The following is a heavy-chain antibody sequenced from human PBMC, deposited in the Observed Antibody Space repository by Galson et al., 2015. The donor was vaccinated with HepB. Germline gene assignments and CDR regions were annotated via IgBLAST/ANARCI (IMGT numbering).Heavy chain of an antibody. Sequence: PALVKPTQTLTPTCTFSGFSLNTSGVGVGWIRQPPGKALEWLALIFWDDDKRYSPSLKSRLTITKDTSMKQVVLTMTNLDPVDTATYYCAHTPLTSFEEVIIRNPFDVWGQGTTVTVSS. J-gene: IGHJ3*01. V-gene: IGHV2-5*02. CDR2: IFWDDDK. CDR3: AHTPLTSFEEVIIRNPFDV. D-gene: IGHD3-3*01. CDR1: GFSLNTSGVG.